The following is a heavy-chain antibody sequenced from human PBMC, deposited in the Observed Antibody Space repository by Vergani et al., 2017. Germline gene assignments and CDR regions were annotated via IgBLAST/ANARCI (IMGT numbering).Heavy chain of an antibody. V-gene: IGHV3-7*03. Sequence: EVQLVESGGGLVQPGGSLRLSCAASGFTFSSYWMSWVRQAPGKGLEWVANIKQDGSEKYYVESVKGRFTISRDNAKNSLYLQMNSLRAEDTAVYYCAREDSSGWYWGYYFDYWGQGTLVTVSS. CDR1: GFTFSSYW. D-gene: IGHD6-19*01. J-gene: IGHJ4*02. CDR3: AREDSSGWYWGYYFDY. CDR2: IKQDGSEK.